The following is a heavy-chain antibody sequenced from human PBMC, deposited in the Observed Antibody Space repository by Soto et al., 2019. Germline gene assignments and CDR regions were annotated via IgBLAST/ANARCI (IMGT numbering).Heavy chain of an antibody. J-gene: IGHJ5*02. CDR3: AGGSWFGP. Sequence: PSETLSLTCTVSGGSISSSSYYWGWIRQPPGKGLEWTGSIYYSGSTYYNPSLKSRVTISVDTSKNQFSLKLSSVTAADTAVYYCAGGSWFGPWGQGTLVTVSS. CDR1: GGSISSSSYY. CDR2: IYYSGST. V-gene: IGHV4-39*01.